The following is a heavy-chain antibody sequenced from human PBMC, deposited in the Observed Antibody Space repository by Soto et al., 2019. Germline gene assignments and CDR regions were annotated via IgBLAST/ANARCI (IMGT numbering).Heavy chain of an antibody. CDR1: GFTFSSYS. V-gene: IGHV3-21*01. CDR3: ARYNWNYAPYYFDY. CDR2: ISSSSSYI. J-gene: IGHJ4*02. D-gene: IGHD1-7*01. Sequence: GGSLRLSCAASGFTFSSYSMNWVRQAPGKGLEWVSSISSSSSYIYYADSVKGRFTISRDNAKNSLYLQMNSLRAEDTAVYYCARYNWNYAPYYFDYWGQGTLVTVSS.